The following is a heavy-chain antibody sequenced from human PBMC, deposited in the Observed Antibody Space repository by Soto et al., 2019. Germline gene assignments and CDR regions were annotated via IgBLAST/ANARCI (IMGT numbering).Heavy chain of an antibody. V-gene: IGHV1-3*01. CDR1: GYTFTSYA. J-gene: IGHJ6*03. CDR3: AREDFWSGYYRYYYYMDV. Sequence: QVQLVQSGAEVKKPGASVKVSCKASGYTFTSYAMHWVRQAPGQRLEWMGWINADNGNTKYSQKFQGRATITRDTAASTAYMELSSLRSEDTAVYYCAREDFWSGYYRYYYYMDVCGKGTTVTVSS. D-gene: IGHD3-3*01. CDR2: INADNGNT.